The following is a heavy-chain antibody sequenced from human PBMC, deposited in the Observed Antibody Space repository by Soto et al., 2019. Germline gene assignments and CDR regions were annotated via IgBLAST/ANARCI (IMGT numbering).Heavy chain of an antibody. CDR3: ARRERYYGSPGWLDP. V-gene: IGHV4-39*01. D-gene: IGHD3-10*01. Sequence: SETLSLTCSVSGASINNFAYYWGWIRQPPGKGLEWIGTVYYNENTYYNPSLKSRVAISVDTAKNQLSLNLRSVTAADTAIYFCARRERYYGSPGWLDPWGQGTLVTVYS. CDR2: VYYNENT. CDR1: GASINNFAYY. J-gene: IGHJ5*01.